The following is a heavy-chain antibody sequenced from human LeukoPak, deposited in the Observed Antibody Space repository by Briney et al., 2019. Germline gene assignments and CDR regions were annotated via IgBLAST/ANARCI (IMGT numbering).Heavy chain of an antibody. Sequence: SVKVSCKASGGTFSSYTISWVRQAPGQGLEWMGRIIPILGIANYAQKFQGRVTITADKSTSTAYMELSSLRSEDTAVYYCARDLWQQLPDYWGQGTLVTVSS. J-gene: IGHJ4*02. CDR2: IIPILGIA. D-gene: IGHD6-13*01. CDR1: GGTFSSYT. V-gene: IGHV1-69*04. CDR3: ARDLWQQLPDY.